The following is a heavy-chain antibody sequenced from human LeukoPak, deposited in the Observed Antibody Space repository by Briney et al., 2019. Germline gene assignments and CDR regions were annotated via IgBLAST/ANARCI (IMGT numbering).Heavy chain of an antibody. CDR2: ISSSSSYI. Sequence: GGSLRLSCAASGFTFSSYSMNWVRQAPGKGLEWVSSISSSSSYIYYADSVKGRFTTSRDNAKNSLYLQMNSLRAEDTAVYYCARDSRFGELLLFDYWGQGTLVTVPS. J-gene: IGHJ4*02. V-gene: IGHV3-21*01. CDR1: GFTFSSYS. D-gene: IGHD3-10*01. CDR3: ARDSRFGELLLFDY.